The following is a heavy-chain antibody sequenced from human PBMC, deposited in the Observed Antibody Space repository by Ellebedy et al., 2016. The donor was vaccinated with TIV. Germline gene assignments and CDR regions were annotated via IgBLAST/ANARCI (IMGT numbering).Heavy chain of an antibody. CDR3: ARDWDTALVPGTFDY. V-gene: IGHV1-69*05. J-gene: IGHJ4*02. CDR2: FLPMFGTS. CDR1: GGTFSTYA. D-gene: IGHD5-18*01. Sequence: ASVKVSCKASGGTFSTYALNWVRQAPGQGLEWIGAFLPMFGTSNSAQKFQGRVSMTTDTSTSTAYMELRSLRSADTAVYYCARDWDTALVPGTFDYWGQGTLVTVSS.